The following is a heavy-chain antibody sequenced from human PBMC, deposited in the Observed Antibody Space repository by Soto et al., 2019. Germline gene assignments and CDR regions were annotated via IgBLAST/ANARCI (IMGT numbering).Heavy chain of an antibody. Sequence: GGSLRLSCAASGFTFSSYWMHWVRQAPGKGLVWVSRINSDGSSTSYADSVKGRFTISRDNAKNTLYLQMNSLRAEDTTVYYCARVPTSSGSYPWVDYWGQGTLVTVSS. CDR3: ARVPTSSGSYPWVDY. CDR1: GFTFSSYW. J-gene: IGHJ4*02. V-gene: IGHV3-74*01. D-gene: IGHD1-26*01. CDR2: INSDGSST.